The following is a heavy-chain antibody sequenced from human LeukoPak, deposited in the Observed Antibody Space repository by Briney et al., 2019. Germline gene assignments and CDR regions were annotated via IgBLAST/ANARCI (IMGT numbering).Heavy chain of an antibody. V-gene: IGHV4-59*08. CDR2: IYYSGRT. CDR1: GGSISSYY. Sequence: SETLSLTCSVCGGSISSYYWSWIRQPPGKELEWIGYIYYSGRTYYNPSLKSRVTISVDTSKNQFSLSLSSVTAADTAVYYCARTISDSSGYYYSDYWGQGTLVTVSS. D-gene: IGHD3-22*01. CDR3: ARTISDSSGYYYSDY. J-gene: IGHJ4*02.